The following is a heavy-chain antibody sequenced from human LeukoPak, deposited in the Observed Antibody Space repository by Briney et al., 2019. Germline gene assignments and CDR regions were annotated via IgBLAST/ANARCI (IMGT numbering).Heavy chain of an antibody. V-gene: IGHV7-4-1*02. CDR2: INTKTGNP. CDR1: GYTFSSYA. D-gene: IGHD5-18*01. CDR3: ARGYSYGSPSEAYYSDY. J-gene: IGHJ4*02. Sequence: ASVKVSCKASGYTFSSYAMNWVRQAPGQGLEWMGWINTKTGNPTYAQGFTGRFVFSLDTSVSTAYLQISSLKAEDTAVYYCARGYSYGSPSEAYYSDYWGQGTLVTVSS.